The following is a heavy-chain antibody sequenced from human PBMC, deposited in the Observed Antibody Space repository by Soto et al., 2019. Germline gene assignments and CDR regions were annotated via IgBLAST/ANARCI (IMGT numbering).Heavy chain of an antibody. D-gene: IGHD2-8*01. CDR3: ARKDMVSYYFDS. J-gene: IGHJ4*02. Sequence: QVQLVESGGGVVQPGRSLRLSCAASGFTFSNHGMHWVRQAPGKGLEWVAVIWYDGSYKYYADSVKGRFTISRDNSKNTLYLQMNSLRAEDTALYYCARKDMVSYYFDSWGQGTLVTVSS. CDR2: IWYDGSYK. CDR1: GFTFSNHG. V-gene: IGHV3-33*01.